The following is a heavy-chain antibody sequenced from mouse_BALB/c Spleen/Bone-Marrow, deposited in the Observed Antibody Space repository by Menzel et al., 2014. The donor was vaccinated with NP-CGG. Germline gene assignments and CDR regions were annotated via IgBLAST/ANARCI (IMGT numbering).Heavy chain of an antibody. CDR1: GFSLTNYD. CDR3: ARENYGSYYYAMDY. J-gene: IGHJ4*01. D-gene: IGHD1-1*01. Sequence: QVQLQQPGPGLVAPSQNLSITCTVSGFSLTNYDVHWVRQPPGKGLEWLGLIWSGGNTNYNSALMSRLSISKDNSKSQVFLKMNSLQTDDTAIYFCARENYGSYYYAMDYWGQGTSVTVSS. CDR2: IWSGGNT. V-gene: IGHV2-9*02.